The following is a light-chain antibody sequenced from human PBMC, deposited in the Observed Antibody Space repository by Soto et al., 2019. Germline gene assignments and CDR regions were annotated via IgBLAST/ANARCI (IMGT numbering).Light chain of an antibody. CDR3: QSFDSSLSGWL. V-gene: IGLV1-40*01. CDR1: SSNIGAGYD. CDR2: GDT. Sequence: QSVLTQPPSVSGAPGQRVTISCTGSSSNIGAGYDVHWYQQLPGTAPKLLISGDTNRPSGVPDRFSGSKSGTSASLAITGLRAEDEADYSCQSFDSSLSGWLFGGGTKLTVL. J-gene: IGLJ3*02.